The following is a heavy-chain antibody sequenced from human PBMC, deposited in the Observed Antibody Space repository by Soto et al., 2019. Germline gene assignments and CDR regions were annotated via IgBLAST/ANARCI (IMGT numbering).Heavy chain of an antibody. CDR3: ARDPVVLMVYAPVNFDY. J-gene: IGHJ4*02. V-gene: IGHV1-18*01. Sequence: QVQLVQSGAEVKKPGASVKVSCKASGYTFTSYGISWVRQAPGQGLEWMGWISAYNGNTNYAQKLQGRVTMTTDTSTSTAYIELRSLRSDDTAVYYCARDPVVLMVYAPVNFDYWGQGTLVTVSS. CDR2: ISAYNGNT. D-gene: IGHD2-8*01. CDR1: GYTFTSYG.